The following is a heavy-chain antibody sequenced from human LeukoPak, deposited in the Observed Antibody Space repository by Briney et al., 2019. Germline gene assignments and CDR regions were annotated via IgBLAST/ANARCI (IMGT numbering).Heavy chain of an antibody. CDR1: GRSLRGYY. CDR3: GRGGGNYYGSGTPRRVIWFDP. J-gene: IGHJ5*02. V-gene: IGHV4-34*01. Sequence: SETLSLTCAVYGRSLRGYYWSWIRQPPGKGLEWIGEINHSGSTNYKQSLKSRVTISVGTSKNQFLLKLSSVTAADAAVYYCGRGGGNYYGSGTPRRVIWFDPWGEGTLVAVSS. D-gene: IGHD3-10*01. CDR2: INHSGST.